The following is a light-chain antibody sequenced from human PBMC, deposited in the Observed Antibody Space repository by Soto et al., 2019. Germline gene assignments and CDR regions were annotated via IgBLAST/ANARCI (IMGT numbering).Light chain of an antibody. CDR3: QQYSECPWT. CDR1: QTIYSD. J-gene: IGKJ1*01. V-gene: IGKV3-15*01. Sequence: PGDRATLSCRAGQTIYSDLAWYQQKPGQAPRLLIYGASAMATGISARFSGSGSETEFTLTISSLQSEDFALYYCQQYSECPWTFGQGTKVDI. CDR2: GAS.